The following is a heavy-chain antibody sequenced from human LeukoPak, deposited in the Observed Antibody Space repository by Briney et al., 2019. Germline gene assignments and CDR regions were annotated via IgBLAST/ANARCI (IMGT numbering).Heavy chain of an antibody. J-gene: IGHJ4*02. D-gene: IGHD2-21*02. CDR2: ISAYNGNT. Sequence: ASVKVSCKDSGYTFTSYGISWVRQAPGQGLEWMGWISAYNGNTNYAQKLQGRVTMTTDTSTSTAYMELRSLRSDDTAVYYCARSPPYCGGDCYPTIDYWGQGTLVTVSS. CDR1: GYTFTSYG. CDR3: ARSPPYCGGDCYPTIDY. V-gene: IGHV1-18*01.